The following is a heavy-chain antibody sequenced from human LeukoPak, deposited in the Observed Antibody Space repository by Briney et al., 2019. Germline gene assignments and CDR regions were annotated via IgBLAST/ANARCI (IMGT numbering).Heavy chain of an antibody. CDR1: GYTFTSYA. D-gene: IGHD3-10*01. V-gene: IGHV1-3*01. CDR3: ARYLDYYGSGSLDY. CDR2: INAGNGNT. J-gene: IGHJ4*02. Sequence: ASVKVSCKASGYTFTSYAMHWVRQAPGQRLEWMGWINAGNGNTKYSQKFQGRVTITRDTSASTAYMELSSLGSEDTAVYYCARYLDYYGSGSLDYWGQGTLVTVSS.